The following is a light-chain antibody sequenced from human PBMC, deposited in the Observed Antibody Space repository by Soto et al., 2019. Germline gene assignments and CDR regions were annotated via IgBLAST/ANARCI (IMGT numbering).Light chain of an antibody. CDR3: SSYTSSSTLYV. CDR2: EVS. Sequence: QSVLTQPASASGAPGQSITISCIGTSSDVGGYNYVSWYQQHPGKAPKLMIYEVSNRPSGVSNRFSGSKSGNTASLTISGLQAEDEADYYCSSYTSSSTLYVFGTGTKVTVL. CDR1: SSDVGGYNY. J-gene: IGLJ1*01. V-gene: IGLV2-14*01.